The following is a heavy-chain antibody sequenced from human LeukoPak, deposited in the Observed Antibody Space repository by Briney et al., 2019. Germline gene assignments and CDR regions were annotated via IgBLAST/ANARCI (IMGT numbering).Heavy chain of an antibody. CDR2: ISSSSSYI. Sequence: GGSLRLSCAASGFTFSSYSMNWVRQAPGKGLEWVSSISSSSSYIYYADSVKGRFTISRDNAKNSLYLQMNSLRAEDTAVYYCAREVALGHYDFWSGYLDAFDIWGQGTMVTVSS. V-gene: IGHV3-21*01. D-gene: IGHD3-3*01. J-gene: IGHJ3*02. CDR3: AREVALGHYDFWSGYLDAFDI. CDR1: GFTFSSYS.